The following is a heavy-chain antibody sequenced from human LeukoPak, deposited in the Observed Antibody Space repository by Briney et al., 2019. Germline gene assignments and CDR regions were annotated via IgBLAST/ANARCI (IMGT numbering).Heavy chain of an antibody. D-gene: IGHD2-2*02. Sequence: PSETLSLTCAVYGGSFSGYYWSWIRQPPGKGLEWIGEINHSGSTNYNPSLKSRVTISVDTSKNQFSLKLSSVTAADMAVYYCARGRRYCSSTSCYRSPRYAFDIWGQGTMVTVSS. J-gene: IGHJ3*02. CDR2: INHSGST. CDR1: GGSFSGYY. V-gene: IGHV4-34*01. CDR3: ARGRRYCSSTSCYRSPRYAFDI.